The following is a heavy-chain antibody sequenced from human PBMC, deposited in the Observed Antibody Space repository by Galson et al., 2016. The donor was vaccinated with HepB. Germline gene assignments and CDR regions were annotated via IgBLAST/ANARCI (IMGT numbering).Heavy chain of an antibody. D-gene: IGHD6-19*01. J-gene: IGHJ4*02. CDR3: TTDHSGNAVGY. CDR1: GITFSIYW. V-gene: IGHV3-74*01. Sequence: SLRLSCAASGITFSIYWMQWVRQAPGKGLVWVSRINGDGSTIRYADSVKGRFTISRDNAKNTVYLEMNGLSAEDTAGYYCTTDHSGNAVGYWGQGTLVTVSS. CDR2: INGDGSTI.